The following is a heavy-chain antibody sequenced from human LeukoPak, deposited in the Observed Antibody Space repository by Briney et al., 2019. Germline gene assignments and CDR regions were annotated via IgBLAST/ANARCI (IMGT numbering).Heavy chain of an antibody. D-gene: IGHD2-21*01. CDR3: ATTLVRPCGGDCYSGWFDP. CDR1: GGSISSDGYS. CDR2: IYHSGST. Sequence: SQTLSLTCTVSGGSISSDGYSWNWIRQPPGKGLEWIGYIYHSGSTYYNPSLKSRVTISVDRSKNQFSLKLSSVTAADTAVYYCATTLVRPCGGDCYSGWFDPWGQGTLVTVSS. V-gene: IGHV4-30-2*01. J-gene: IGHJ5*02.